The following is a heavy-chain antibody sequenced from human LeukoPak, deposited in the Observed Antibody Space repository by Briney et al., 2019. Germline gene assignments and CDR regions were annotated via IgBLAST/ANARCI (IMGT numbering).Heavy chain of an antibody. V-gene: IGHV3-48*03. J-gene: IGHJ4*02. CDR2: ISSSGSNI. CDR1: GFALSSYE. CDR3: ARGKGRDGSGAPFDY. Sequence: GESLRLSCAASGFALSSYEMNWVRQAPGKGLECVAYISSSGSNIYYGDSVKGRFTISRDNAKNSLYLQMNSLRAEGTAVYYCARGKGRDGSGAPFDYWGQGTLVTVSS. D-gene: IGHD3-10*01.